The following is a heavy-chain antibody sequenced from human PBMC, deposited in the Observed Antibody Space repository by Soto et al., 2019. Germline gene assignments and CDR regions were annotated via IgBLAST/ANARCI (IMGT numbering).Heavy chain of an antibody. CDR3: ARVQGGSSWPWFDA. J-gene: IGHJ5*02. Sequence: ASVKVSCKASGYTFTSYCISWVRQAPGQGLEWMGWISAYNGNTNYAQKLQGRVTMTTDTSTSTAYMELRSLRSDDTAVYYCARVQGGSSWPWFDAWGQGTLVTVSS. CDR2: ISAYNGNT. CDR1: GYTFTSYC. V-gene: IGHV1-18*01. D-gene: IGHD6-13*01.